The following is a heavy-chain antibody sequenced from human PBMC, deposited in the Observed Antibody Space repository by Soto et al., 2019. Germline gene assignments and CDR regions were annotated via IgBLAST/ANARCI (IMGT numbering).Heavy chain of an antibody. CDR1: GGSIGSSSYY. V-gene: IGHV4-39*01. D-gene: IGHD3-3*01. CDR2: IYNSGST. Sequence: SETLCLTCTVSGGSIGSSSYYWGWIRQPPGKGLEWIGSIYNSGSTHYNPSLKSRLTISVDTSKNQFSLKLSSVTAADTAVYYCARRLGGYYMGSWFDPWGQGTLVTVSS. J-gene: IGHJ5*02. CDR3: ARRLGGYYMGSWFDP.